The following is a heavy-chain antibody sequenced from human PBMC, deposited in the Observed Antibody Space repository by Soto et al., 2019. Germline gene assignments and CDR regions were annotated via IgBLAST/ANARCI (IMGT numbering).Heavy chain of an antibody. Sequence: AASVKGSCNASGYTFTSYAMHWVRQAPGQRLEWMGWINAGNGNTKYSQKFQGRVTITRDTSASTAYMELSSLRSEDTAVYYCARDRGLRYFDWLSKYNWFDPWGQGTLVTVSS. CDR3: ARDRGLRYFDWLSKYNWFDP. CDR1: GYTFTSYA. CDR2: INAGNGNT. J-gene: IGHJ5*02. D-gene: IGHD3-9*01. V-gene: IGHV1-3*01.